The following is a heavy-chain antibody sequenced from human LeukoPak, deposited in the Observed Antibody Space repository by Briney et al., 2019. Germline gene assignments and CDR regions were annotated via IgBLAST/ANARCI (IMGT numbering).Heavy chain of an antibody. J-gene: IGHJ4*02. CDR2: TWYDGSNK. D-gene: IGHD6-6*01. Sequence: SGGSLRLSCAASGFTFSGYGMHWVRQAPGKGLEWVAVTWYDGSNKYYADPVKGRFTISGDNSKNTLYLQMNSLRAEDTAVYYCAKASIAARPRSAGLDYWGQGTLVTVSS. CDR1: GFTFSGYG. CDR3: AKASIAARPRSAGLDY. V-gene: IGHV3-33*06.